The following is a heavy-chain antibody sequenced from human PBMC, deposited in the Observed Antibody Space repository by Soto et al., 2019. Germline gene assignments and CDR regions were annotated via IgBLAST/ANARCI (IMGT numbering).Heavy chain of an antibody. Sequence: PGGSLRLSCAASGFTFSGSAMHWVRQASGKGLEWVGRIRGKANSYATAYAASVKGRFTISRDDSKNTAYLQMNSLKTEDTAVYYCTRPRRDYGDYNYWGQGTLVTVSS. V-gene: IGHV3-73*01. CDR2: IRGKANSYAT. CDR3: TRPRRDYGDYNY. J-gene: IGHJ4*02. CDR1: GFTFSGSA. D-gene: IGHD4-17*01.